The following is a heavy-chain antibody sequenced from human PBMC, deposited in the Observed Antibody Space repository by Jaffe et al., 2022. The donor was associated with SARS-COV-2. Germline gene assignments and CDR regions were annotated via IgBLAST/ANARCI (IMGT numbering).Heavy chain of an antibody. CDR1: GYSFTSYW. D-gene: IGHD5-18*01. Sequence: EVQLVQSGAEVKKPGESLRISCKGSGYSFTSYWISWVRQMPGKGLEWMGRIDPSDSYTNYSPSFQGHVTISADKSISTAYLQWSSLKASDTAMYYCARAPIQLWFHYYYGMDVWGQGTTVTVSS. V-gene: IGHV5-10-1*03. CDR2: IDPSDSYT. CDR3: ARAPIQLWFHYYYGMDV. J-gene: IGHJ6*02.